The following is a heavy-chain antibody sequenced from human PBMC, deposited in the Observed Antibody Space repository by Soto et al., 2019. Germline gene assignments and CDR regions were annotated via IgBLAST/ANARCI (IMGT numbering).Heavy chain of an antibody. CDR1: FTFSMYS. Sequence: EVQVVESGGGLVQPGGSLRLSCSFTFSMYSMSWVRQAPGNGLEWVASISSGGSYINNADSLKGRFTISRDNAKNSVSLQMNSLRVDDTAVYFCTRDQGGSYDSWFDPWGQGTLVTVSS. J-gene: IGHJ5*02. D-gene: IGHD1-26*01. CDR3: TRDQGGSYDSWFDP. V-gene: IGHV3-21*01. CDR2: ISSGGSYI.